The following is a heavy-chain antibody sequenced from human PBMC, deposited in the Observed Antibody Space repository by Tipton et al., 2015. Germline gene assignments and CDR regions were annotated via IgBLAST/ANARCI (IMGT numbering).Heavy chain of an antibody. Sequence: QSGAEVKKPGASVKVSCKASGYTLTSYHINWERQATGQGLEWMGRMHPKSGSTVYSQRFQARVTMTRNTSISTAYMELSSLRSEDTAVYYCARGIDGIPLSGGDFFCTMDVWGQGTTVTVSS. J-gene: IGHJ6*02. CDR2: MHPKSGST. V-gene: IGHV1-8*01. CDR1: GYTLTSYH. CDR3: ARGIDGIPLSGGDFFCTMDV. D-gene: IGHD7-27*01.